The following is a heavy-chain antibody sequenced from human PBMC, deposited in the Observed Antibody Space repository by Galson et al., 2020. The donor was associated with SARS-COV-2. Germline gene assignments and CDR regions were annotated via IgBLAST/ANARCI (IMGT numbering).Heavy chain of an antibody. CDR3: TTSFLVGATYHDAFDI. D-gene: IGHD1-26*01. Sequence: GGSLRLSCAASGFTFSNAWMSWVRQAPGKGLEWVGRIKSKTDGGTTDYAAPVKGRFTISRDDSKNTLYLQMNSLKTEDTAVYYCTTSFLVGATYHDAFDIWGQGTMVTVSS. CDR2: IKSKTDGGTT. CDR1: GFTFSNAW. V-gene: IGHV3-15*01. J-gene: IGHJ3*02.